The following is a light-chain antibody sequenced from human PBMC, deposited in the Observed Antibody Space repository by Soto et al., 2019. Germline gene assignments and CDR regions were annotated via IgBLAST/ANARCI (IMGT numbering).Light chain of an antibody. V-gene: IGKV1-5*03. Sequence: QMTQSASSLSASLGDRVTLPWRASQDIRNDLAWYQQKPGNPPKILIYKASTLKSGVPSRFSGSGSGTEVTLTISSLQPDDFATYYCQHYNSYSEAFGQGTKVDI. CDR1: QDIRND. CDR3: QHYNSYSEA. J-gene: IGKJ1*01. CDR2: KAS.